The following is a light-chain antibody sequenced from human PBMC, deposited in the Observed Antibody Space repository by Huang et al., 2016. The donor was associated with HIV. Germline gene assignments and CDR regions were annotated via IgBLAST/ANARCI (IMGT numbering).Light chain of an antibody. J-gene: IGKJ4*01. Sequence: EVVLTQSPATLSLSPGERATLSCRASQIISNYLAWYQQKPGQAPRLLIYYTSKRATGIPARFSGSGSGTDFTLTISSLEPEDFAVYYCQQRSSWPRFGGGTKVEIK. CDR2: YTS. CDR3: QQRSSWPR. CDR1: QIISNY. V-gene: IGKV3-11*01.